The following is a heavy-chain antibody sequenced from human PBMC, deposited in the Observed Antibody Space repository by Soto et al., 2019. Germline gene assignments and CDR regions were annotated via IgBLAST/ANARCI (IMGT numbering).Heavy chain of an antibody. V-gene: IGHV4-59*12. CDR1: GGSIISYY. CDR3: ASQYYGSGSYHTRGNWCDP. CDR2: IYYSGST. D-gene: IGHD3-10*01. J-gene: IGHJ5*02. Sequence: SETLSLTCTVSGGSIISYYWSWIRQPPGKGLEWIGYIYYSGSTNYNPSLKSRVTISVDTSKNQFSLKLSSVTAADTAVYYCASQYYGSGSYHTRGNWCDPWGQGTLVTVS.